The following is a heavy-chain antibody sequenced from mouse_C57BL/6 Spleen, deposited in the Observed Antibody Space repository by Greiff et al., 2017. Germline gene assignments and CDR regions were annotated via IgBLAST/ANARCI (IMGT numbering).Heavy chain of an antibody. CDR1: GFTFSNYW. V-gene: IGHV6-3*01. D-gene: IGHD2-5*01. Sequence: DVKLQESGGGLVQPGGSMKLSCVASGFTFSNYWMNWVRQSPEKGLEWVAQIRLKSDNYATHYAESVKGRFTISRDDSKSSVYLQMNNLRAEDTGIYYCTGPYYSNYAWFAYWGQGTLVTVSA. CDR3: TGPYYSNYAWFAY. J-gene: IGHJ3*01. CDR2: IRLKSDNYAT.